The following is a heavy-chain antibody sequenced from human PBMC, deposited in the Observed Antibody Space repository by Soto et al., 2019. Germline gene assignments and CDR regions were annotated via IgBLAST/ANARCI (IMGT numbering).Heavy chain of an antibody. CDR1: GFGFNGYD. CDR3: ARGGDRFDGMDV. D-gene: IGHD3-16*01. V-gene: IGHV3-13*01. Sequence: EVQLVESGGGLVQPGGSLRLSCAASGFGFNGYDMHWVRQAPGNNLEWVAAISTAGDTYYLGSVKGRFTISREDAKNSLSLQMNSLRVGDTAVYYCARGGDRFDGMDVWGQGTTVTVSS. CDR2: ISTAGDT. J-gene: IGHJ6*02.